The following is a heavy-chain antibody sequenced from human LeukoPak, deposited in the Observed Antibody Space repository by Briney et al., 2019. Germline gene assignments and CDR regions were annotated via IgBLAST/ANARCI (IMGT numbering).Heavy chain of an antibody. Sequence: ASVKVSCKASGYTFTSYDINWVRQATGQGLEWMGWMNPNSGNTAYAQKFQGRVTITRNTSISTAYMELSSLRSEDTAVYYCAREDYYDSGSSDYWGQGTLVTVSS. CDR2: MNPNSGNT. V-gene: IGHV1-8*03. CDR1: GYTFTSYD. D-gene: IGHD3-22*01. CDR3: AREDYYDSGSSDY. J-gene: IGHJ4*02.